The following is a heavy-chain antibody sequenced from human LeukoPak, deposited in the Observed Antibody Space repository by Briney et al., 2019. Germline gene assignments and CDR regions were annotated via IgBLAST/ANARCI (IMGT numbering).Heavy chain of an antibody. CDR3: ARGWVYSSSWYFGGFGY. Sequence: SETLSLTCTVSGGSISSSSYYWGWIRQPPGKGLEWIGSIYYSGSTYYNPSLKSRVTISVDTSKNQFSLKLSSVTAADTAVYYCARGWVYSSSWYFGGFGYWGQGTLVTVSS. CDR2: IYYSGST. J-gene: IGHJ4*02. V-gene: IGHV4-39*07. CDR1: GGSISSSSYY. D-gene: IGHD6-13*01.